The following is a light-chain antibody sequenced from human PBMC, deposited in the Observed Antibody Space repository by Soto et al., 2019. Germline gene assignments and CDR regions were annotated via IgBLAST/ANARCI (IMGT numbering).Light chain of an antibody. CDR3: QQIKNDPWT. Sequence: DIQLTQSPSFLSASVGDRVIITCRASQDIASYLAWYQQKPEKAPKLLIYAASTLQSGVPSRFSGSGSGTEFTLTISSLQPEDFATYYCQQIKNDPWTFGQGTKVEIK. J-gene: IGKJ1*01. CDR1: QDIASY. CDR2: AAS. V-gene: IGKV1-9*01.